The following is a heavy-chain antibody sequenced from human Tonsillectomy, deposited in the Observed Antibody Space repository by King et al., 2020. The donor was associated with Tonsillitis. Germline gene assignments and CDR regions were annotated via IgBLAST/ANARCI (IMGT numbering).Heavy chain of an antibody. CDR3: ARNLGTSGFYFGY. D-gene: IGHD3-22*01. CDR2: INPNSVGT. V-gene: IGHV1-2*02. Sequence: EXLVQSGAEMKMPGASVKVSCKASGYTFTGYYINWVRQAPGQGLEWMGWINPNSVGTNYAQKFHGRVTMTRDTSISTVYMELTRLTSDDTAVYYCARNLGTSGFYFGYWDQGTLVTVSS. CDR1: GYTFTGYY. J-gene: IGHJ4*02.